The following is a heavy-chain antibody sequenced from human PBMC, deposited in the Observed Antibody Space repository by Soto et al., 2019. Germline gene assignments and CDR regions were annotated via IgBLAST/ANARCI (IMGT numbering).Heavy chain of an antibody. CDR1: GYTFTSYD. D-gene: IGHD3-10*01. CDR3: ARGDTERGGYYYGSGMSY. Sequence: QVQLVQSGAEVKKPGASVKVSCKASGYTFTSYDINWVRQATGQGLEWMGWMNPNSGNTGYAQKFQGRVTMTRNTSISTAYMELSRLRSEDTAVYYCARGDTERGGYYYGSGMSYWGQGTLVTVSS. V-gene: IGHV1-8*01. CDR2: MNPNSGNT. J-gene: IGHJ4*02.